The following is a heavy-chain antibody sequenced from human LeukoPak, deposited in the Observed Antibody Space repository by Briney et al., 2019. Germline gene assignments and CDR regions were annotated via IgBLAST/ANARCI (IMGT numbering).Heavy chain of an antibody. Sequence: GGSLRLSCTASGFTVSGDYMTWVRQAPGEGLEWVSSIFSDDNTYYADSVKGRFTISRDNLKNTLYLQMNSLRDEDSAVYYCAAGGDLGHWGQGTLVTVSS. V-gene: IGHV3-66*02. CDR1: GFTVSGDY. CDR2: IFSDDNT. CDR3: AAGGDLGH. D-gene: IGHD1-26*01. J-gene: IGHJ4*02.